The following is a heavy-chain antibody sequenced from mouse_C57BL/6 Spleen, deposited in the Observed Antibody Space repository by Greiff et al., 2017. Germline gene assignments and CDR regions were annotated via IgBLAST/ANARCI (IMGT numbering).Heavy chain of an antibody. CDR1: VYTFTSYW. V-gene: IGHV1-64*01. D-gene: IGHD1-1*01. CDR2: IHPNSGST. CDR3: ARESTVPYWYFDV. Sequence: QVQLQQPGAELVKPGASVKLSCKASVYTFTSYWMHWVKQRPGQGLEWIGMIHPNSGSTNYNEKFKSKATLTVDKSSSTAYMQLSSLTSEDSAVYYCARESTVPYWYFDVWGTGTTVTVSS. J-gene: IGHJ1*03.